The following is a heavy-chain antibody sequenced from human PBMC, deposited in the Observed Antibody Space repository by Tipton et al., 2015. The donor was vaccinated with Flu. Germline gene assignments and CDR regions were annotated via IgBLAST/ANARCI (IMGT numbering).Heavy chain of an antibody. CDR1: GDSVSSGSYY. D-gene: IGHD4-17*01. J-gene: IGHJ3*02. Sequence: TLSLTCTVSGDSVSSGSYYWSWIRQPPGKGLEWIGYIYYSGSTNYNPSLKSRVTMSVDTSKNQFSPKLSSVTAADTAVYYCARDAELDGDYVSDDAFDIWGQGTMVTVSS. CDR2: IYYSGST. CDR3: ARDAELDGDYVSDDAFDI. V-gene: IGHV4-61*01.